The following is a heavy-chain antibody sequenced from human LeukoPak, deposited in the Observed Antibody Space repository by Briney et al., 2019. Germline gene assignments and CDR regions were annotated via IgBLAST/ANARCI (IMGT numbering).Heavy chain of an antibody. CDR1: GGSFSGYY. CDR2: INHSGST. J-gene: IGHJ4*02. V-gene: IGHV4-34*01. CDR3: ARGLRVRPQLVSTFHY. D-gene: IGHD6-13*01. Sequence: SETLSLTCAVYGGSFSGYYWSWIRQPPGKGLEWIGEINHSGSTNYNPSLKSRVTISVDTSKNHFSLKLSSVTAADTAVYYCARGLRVRPQLVSTFHYWGQRTLDTLPT.